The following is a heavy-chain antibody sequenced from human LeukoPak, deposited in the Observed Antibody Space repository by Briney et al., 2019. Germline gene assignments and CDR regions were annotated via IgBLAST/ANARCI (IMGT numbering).Heavy chain of an antibody. D-gene: IGHD3-16*02. V-gene: IGHV4-30-4*07. CDR2: IYYSGST. Sequence: SETLSLTCAVSGGSISSGGYSWSWIRQPPGKGLEWIGYIYYSGSTYYNPSLKSRVTISVDTSKNQFSLKLSSVTAADTAVYYCARGRLGELSSASFDYWGQGTLVTVSS. CDR3: ARGRLGELSSASFDY. J-gene: IGHJ4*02. CDR1: GGSISSGGYS.